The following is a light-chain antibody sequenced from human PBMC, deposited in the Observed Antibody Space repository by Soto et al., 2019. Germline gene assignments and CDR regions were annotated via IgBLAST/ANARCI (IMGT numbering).Light chain of an antibody. CDR1: QSVTSNY. J-gene: IGKJ1*01. CDR3: QQHGSSPPSWT. CDR2: GAS. V-gene: IGKV3-20*01. Sequence: ETVLTQSPGTLSLSPGERATLSCRASQSVTSNYLAWYQQKSGQAPRLLIYGASNRATGIPDRFSGSGSGTDFTLTISRLEPEDFAVYYCQQHGSSPPSWTVGQGTKVEIK.